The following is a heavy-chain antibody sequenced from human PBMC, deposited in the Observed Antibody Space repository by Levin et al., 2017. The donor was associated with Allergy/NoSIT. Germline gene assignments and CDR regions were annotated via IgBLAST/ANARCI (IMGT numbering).Heavy chain of an antibody. Sequence: ASVKVSCKASGGTFSSYAISWVRQAPGQGLEWMGGIIPIFGTANYAQKFQGRVTITADESTSTAYMELSSLRSEDTAVYYCARDRLAAAGGGLDYWGQGTLVTVSS. CDR1: GGTFSSYA. V-gene: IGHV1-69*13. J-gene: IGHJ4*02. CDR3: ARDRLAAAGGGLDY. CDR2: IIPIFGTA. D-gene: IGHD6-13*01.